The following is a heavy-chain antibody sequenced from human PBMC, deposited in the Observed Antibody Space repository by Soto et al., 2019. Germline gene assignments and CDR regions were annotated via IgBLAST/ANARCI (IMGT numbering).Heavy chain of an antibody. CDR1: GFTLSSHA. J-gene: IGHJ4*02. CDR2: VDGSGGDT. Sequence: GGSLRLSCAASGFTLSSHAMGWLRQAPGTGPEWVAFVDGSGGDTSYADSVKGRFTISRNTLYLQLNSLRAEDTAVYYCTKGNEIFDYWGQGTPVTVSS. CDR3: TKGNEIFDY. D-gene: IGHD1-1*01. V-gene: IGHV3-23*01.